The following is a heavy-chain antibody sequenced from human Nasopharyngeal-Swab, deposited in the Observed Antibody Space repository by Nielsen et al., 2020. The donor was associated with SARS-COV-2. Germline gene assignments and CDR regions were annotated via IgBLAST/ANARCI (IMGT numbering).Heavy chain of an antibody. Sequence: VRQMPGKGLEWMGVIYPGDSDTRYSPSFQGQVTISVDKSITTAYLQWSSLKASDTAMYYCARRNSGGGMADAFEIWGQGTMVTVSS. D-gene: IGHD1-26*01. CDR2: IYPGDSDT. V-gene: IGHV5-51*01. J-gene: IGHJ3*02. CDR3: ARRNSGGGMADAFEI.